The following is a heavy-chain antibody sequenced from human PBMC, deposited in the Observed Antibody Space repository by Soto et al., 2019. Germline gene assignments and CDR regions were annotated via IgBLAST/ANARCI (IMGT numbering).Heavy chain of an antibody. CDR3: ARDLGYYDSSGYFDY. CDR2: ISSSDTII. V-gene: IGHV3-11*01. CDR1: GFTFSDYY. J-gene: IGHJ4*01. D-gene: IGHD3-22*01. Sequence: PGGSLRLSCTASGFTFSDYYMSWIRQAPGKGLEWVSYISSSDTIISYADSVKGRFTISRDNAKNSLYLQMNSLRAEDTAVYYCARDLGYYDSSGYFDYQGHRTPVTVSS.